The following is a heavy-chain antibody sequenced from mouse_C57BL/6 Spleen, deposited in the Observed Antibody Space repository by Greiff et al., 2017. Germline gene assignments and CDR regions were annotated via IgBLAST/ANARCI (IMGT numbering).Heavy chain of an antibody. J-gene: IGHJ3*01. Sequence: QVQLQQSGPELVKPGASVKLSCKASGYTFTSYDINWVKQRPGQGLEWIGRIYPRDGSTKYNEKFKGKATLTVDTSSSTAYMELHSLTSENSAVYVCARFEYYGSSYDWFAYWGQGTLVTVSA. D-gene: IGHD1-1*01. CDR2: IYPRDGST. V-gene: IGHV1-85*01. CDR3: ARFEYYGSSYDWFAY. CDR1: GYTFTSYD.